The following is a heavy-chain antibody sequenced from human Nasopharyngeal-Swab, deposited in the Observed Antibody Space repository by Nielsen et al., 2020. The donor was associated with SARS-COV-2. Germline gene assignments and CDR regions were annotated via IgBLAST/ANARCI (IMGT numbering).Heavy chain of an antibody. V-gene: IGHV3-30*18. D-gene: IGHD3-22*01. CDR3: AKAFGTAYYYDSSGYYYPDAFEI. CDR2: LSYDGSNK. CDR1: GFTFSSHG. Sequence: GESPKISCAASGFTFSSHGMHWVAQAPGKGLEWVAVLSYDGSNKYYADSVKGRFTISRDNSKNTLYLQMNSLRAEDTAVYYCAKAFGTAYYYDSSGYYYPDAFEIWGQGTMVTVSS. J-gene: IGHJ3*02.